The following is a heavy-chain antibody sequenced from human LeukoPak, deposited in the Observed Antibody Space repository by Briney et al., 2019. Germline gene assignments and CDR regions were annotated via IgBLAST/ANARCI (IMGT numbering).Heavy chain of an antibody. Sequence: GGTLRLSCAASGFLFSSFGMSWVRQAPGKGLEWVSGISGSGDSTDYADSVKGRFTISRDNSKNTVYLQMSSLRAEDTALYYCATIGTGDYRDDSWGQGTLVTVSS. CDR3: ATIGTGDYRDDS. CDR2: ISGSGDST. J-gene: IGHJ5*01. CDR1: GFLFSSFG. V-gene: IGHV3-23*01. D-gene: IGHD3/OR15-3a*01.